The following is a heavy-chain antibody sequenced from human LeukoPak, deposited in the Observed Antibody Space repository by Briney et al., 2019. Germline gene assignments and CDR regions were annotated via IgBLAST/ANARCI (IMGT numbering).Heavy chain of an antibody. CDR3: VRQKYYDFWSGYADAFDI. CDR1: GGSISSYY. CDR2: IYASGST. V-gene: IGHV4-4*09. Sequence: SETLSLTCTVSGGSISSYYWSWIRQPPGKGLEWIGYIYASGSTNYNPSLKSRVTISVDTSKNQFSLKLSSVTAADTAVYYCVRQKYYDFWSGYADAFDIWGQGTMVTVSS. D-gene: IGHD3-3*01. J-gene: IGHJ3*02.